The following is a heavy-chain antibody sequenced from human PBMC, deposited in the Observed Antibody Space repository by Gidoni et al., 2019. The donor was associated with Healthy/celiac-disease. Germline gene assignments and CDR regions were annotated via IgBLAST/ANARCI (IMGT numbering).Heavy chain of an antibody. Sequence: EVQLLESGGGLVQPGGSLRLSCAASGFTFSSYAMSWVRQAPGKGLEWVSAISGSGGSTYYADSVKGRFTISRDNSKNTLYLQMNSLRAEDTAVYYCARPLGYDYGDYVDAFDIWGQGTMVTVSS. D-gene: IGHD4-17*01. J-gene: IGHJ3*02. CDR2: ISGSGGST. CDR1: GFTFSSYA. CDR3: ARPLGYDYGDYVDAFDI. V-gene: IGHV3-23*01.